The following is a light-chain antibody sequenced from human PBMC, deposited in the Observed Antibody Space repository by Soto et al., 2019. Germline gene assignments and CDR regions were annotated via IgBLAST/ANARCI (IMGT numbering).Light chain of an antibody. Sequence: EIVLTQSPGTLSLSPGGRATLSCRASQSVSSNYLAWYQQTPGQAPRLLIYAASSRATGIPDRFSGSGSGTDFTLTISRLEPEDFAVYYCQQYGSSPRTFGQGTKVEIK. V-gene: IGKV3-20*01. CDR3: QQYGSSPRT. CDR1: QSVSSNY. J-gene: IGKJ1*01. CDR2: AAS.